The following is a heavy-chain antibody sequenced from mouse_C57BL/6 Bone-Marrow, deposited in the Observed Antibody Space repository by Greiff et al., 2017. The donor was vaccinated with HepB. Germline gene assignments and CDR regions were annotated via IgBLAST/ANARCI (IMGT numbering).Heavy chain of an antibody. Sequence: EVKLVDSGGGLVQSGRSLRLSCATSGFTFSDFYMEWVRQAPGKGLEWIAASRNKANDYTTEYSASVKGRFIVSRDTSQSILYLQMNALRAEDTAIYYCARDPNYYGSSDWYFDVWGTGTTVTVSS. J-gene: IGHJ1*03. CDR1: GFTFSDFY. V-gene: IGHV7-1*01. CDR2: SRNKANDYTT. D-gene: IGHD1-1*01. CDR3: ARDPNYYGSSDWYFDV.